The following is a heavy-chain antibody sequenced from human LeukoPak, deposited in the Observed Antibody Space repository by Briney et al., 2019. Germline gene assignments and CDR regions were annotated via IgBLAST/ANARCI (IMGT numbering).Heavy chain of an antibody. Sequence: SETLSLTCAVYGGSFSGYYWSWIRQPPGKGLEWIGEINHSGSTNYNPSLKSRVTISVDTSKNQFSLKLSSVTAADTAVYYCARSQFLSRLEWSPLFDYWGQGTLVTVSS. CDR2: INHSGST. J-gene: IGHJ4*02. CDR1: GGSFSGYY. D-gene: IGHD3-3*01. CDR3: ARSQFLSRLEWSPLFDY. V-gene: IGHV4-34*01.